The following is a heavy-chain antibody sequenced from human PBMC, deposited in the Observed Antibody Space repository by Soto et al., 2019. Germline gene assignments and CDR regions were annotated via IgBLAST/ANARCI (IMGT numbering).Heavy chain of an antibody. D-gene: IGHD2-8*02. Sequence: HEHLVQSGAEVKRPGASLKVSCKASGYSFTGYYIHWVRQAPGQGLEWMGWINPDSGATNYAQNFQGRVTLTSDTFIRTASMDLTSLTSDDTAVYYCARGDYGTGAYPFPYFDYWGQGTLVIVSS. J-gene: IGHJ4*02. CDR3: ARGDYGTGAYPFPYFDY. CDR2: INPDSGAT. V-gene: IGHV1-2*02. CDR1: GYSFTGYY.